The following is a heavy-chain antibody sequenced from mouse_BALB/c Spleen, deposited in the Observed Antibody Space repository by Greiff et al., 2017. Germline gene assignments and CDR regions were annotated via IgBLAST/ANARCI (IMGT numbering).Heavy chain of an antibody. CDR1: GYTFTSYT. J-gene: IGHJ1*01. V-gene: IGHV1-4*02. Sequence: VKLVESAAELARPGASVKMSCKASGYTFTSYTMHWVKQRPGQGLEWIGYINPSSGYTEYNQKFKDKTTLTADKSSSTAYMQLSSLTSEDSAVYYCAIYYGYDEGYFDVWGAGTTVTVSS. D-gene: IGHD2-2*01. CDR3: AIYYGYDEGYFDV. CDR2: INPSSGYT.